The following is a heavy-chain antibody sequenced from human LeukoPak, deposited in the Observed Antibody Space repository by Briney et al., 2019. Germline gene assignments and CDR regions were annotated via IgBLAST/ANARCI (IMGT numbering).Heavy chain of an antibody. D-gene: IGHD2-21*02. V-gene: IGHV3-30*04. J-gene: IGHJ4*02. Sequence: GGSLRLSCAASGFTFSSYAMHWVRQAPGKGLEWVAVISYDGSNKYYADSVKGRFTISRDNSKNTLYLQMNSLRAEDTAVYYCASESIVVVTAILYFWGQGTLVTVSS. CDR2: ISYDGSNK. CDR3: ASESIVVVTAILYF. CDR1: GFTFSSYA.